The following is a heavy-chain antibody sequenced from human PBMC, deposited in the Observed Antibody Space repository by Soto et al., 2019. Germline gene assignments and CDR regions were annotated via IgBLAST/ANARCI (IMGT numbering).Heavy chain of an antibody. D-gene: IGHD7-27*01. CDR3: ATDSWGPEV. CDR1: GFSSSSYN. Sequence: QVQLVESGGGVVQPGRSLRLSCAASGFSSSSYNMHWVRQAPGKGLEWVTFIWRDGNSQSHADSVKGRFTVSRDNSKNTLYLQMDSLRGEDTAVYYCATDSWGPEVWGQGTTVTVSS. CDR2: IWRDGNSQ. V-gene: IGHV3-33*01. J-gene: IGHJ6*02.